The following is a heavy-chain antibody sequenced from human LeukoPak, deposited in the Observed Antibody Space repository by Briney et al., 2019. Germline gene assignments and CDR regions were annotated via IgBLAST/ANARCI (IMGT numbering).Heavy chain of an antibody. CDR1: GYSFTGYH. Sequence: ASVKVSCKAFGYSFTGYHLHWVRQAPRQGLEWMGWVNPKTGGTNYARKFRGRVTMTRDTSINTVNMELSRLTSDDTAVYYCAREFSSKLEWLAYVTGDDAFDVWGQGTTITVS. D-gene: IGHD3-3*01. CDR2: VNPKTGGT. V-gene: IGHV1-2*02. CDR3: AREFSSKLEWLAYVTGDDAFDV. J-gene: IGHJ3*01.